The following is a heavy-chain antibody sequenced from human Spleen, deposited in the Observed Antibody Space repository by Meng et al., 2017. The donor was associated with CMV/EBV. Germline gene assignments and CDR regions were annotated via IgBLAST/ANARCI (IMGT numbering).Heavy chain of an antibody. CDR1: GFTFSSNK. CDR3: ARGYDFWSGYYDPVDY. J-gene: IGHJ4*02. V-gene: IGHV3-30*09. CDR2: ISNDGSNK. Sequence: GFTFSSNKMHWVRQPPGKGLEWVALISNDGSNKYYADSVKGRFAISRDNSKNTLYLQLNSLTAEDTAVYYCARGYDFWSGYYDPVDYWGQGTLVTVSS. D-gene: IGHD3-3*01.